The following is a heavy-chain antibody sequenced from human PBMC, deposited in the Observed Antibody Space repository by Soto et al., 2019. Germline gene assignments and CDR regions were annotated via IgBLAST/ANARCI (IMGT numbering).Heavy chain of an antibody. CDR1: GASMSSGGYS. Sequence: QVQLQESGPGLVKPSQTLSLTCTVSGASMSSGGYSWTWIRQSPGKGLGWIGYIYYSGSTYYNPSLESRVAISLDTSRSQFSLTLHSVTAADTAIYYCARDRHNNFFDPWGQGTLVTVSS. V-gene: IGHV4-31*03. J-gene: IGHJ5*02. CDR3: ARDRHNNFFDP. D-gene: IGHD6-6*01. CDR2: IYYSGST.